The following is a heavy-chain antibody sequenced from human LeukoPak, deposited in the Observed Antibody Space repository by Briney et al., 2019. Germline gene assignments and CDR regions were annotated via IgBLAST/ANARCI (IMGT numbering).Heavy chain of an antibody. CDR2: IKTDGSEK. CDR1: GFTFSNYW. Sequence: PGGSLRLSCEGSGFTFSNYWMGWVRQAPGEGLQWVANIKTDGSEKYYVDSVKGRFTISRDNAKNSLYLQMNSLRAEDTAVYYCARIYIVVVSGAFDIWGQGTMVTVSS. D-gene: IGHD2-2*01. V-gene: IGHV3-7*01. J-gene: IGHJ3*02. CDR3: ARIYIVVVSGAFDI.